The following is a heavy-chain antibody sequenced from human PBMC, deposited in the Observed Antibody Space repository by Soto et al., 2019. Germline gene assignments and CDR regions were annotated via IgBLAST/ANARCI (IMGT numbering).Heavy chain of an antibody. CDR3: ARGGPYSSSWYHYGMDV. V-gene: IGHV5-51*01. CDR1: GYSFTSYW. J-gene: IGHJ6*02. CDR2: IYPGDSDT. Sequence: GESLKISCKGSGYSFTSYWIGWVRQMPGKGLEWMGIIYPGDSDTRYSPSFQGQVTISADKSISTAYLQWSSLKASDTAMYYCARGGPYSSSWYHYGMDVWGQGTTVTVSS. D-gene: IGHD6-13*01.